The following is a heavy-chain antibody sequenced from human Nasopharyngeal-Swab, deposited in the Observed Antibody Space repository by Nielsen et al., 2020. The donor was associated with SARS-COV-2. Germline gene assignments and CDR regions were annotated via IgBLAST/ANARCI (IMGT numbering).Heavy chain of an antibody. D-gene: IGHD2-21*02. CDR1: GYSFTGYA. V-gene: IGHV1-3*01. CDR3: ARDPILLPGPNDFDI. J-gene: IGHJ3*02. Sequence: ASVKVSCETSGYSFTGYAIHWVRQAPGQRLEWMGWILPGNGATRYSQRFQDRFTLTRDTYATTVYMELSSLTSEDTAVYYCARDPILLPGPNDFDIWGQGTMVTVSS. CDR2: ILPGNGAT.